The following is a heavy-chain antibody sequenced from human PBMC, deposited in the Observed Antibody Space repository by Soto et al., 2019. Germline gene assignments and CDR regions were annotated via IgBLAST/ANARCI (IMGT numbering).Heavy chain of an antibody. D-gene: IGHD3-16*01. CDR1: GDTFTSYG. J-gene: IGHJ6*02. V-gene: IGHV1-18*01. Sequence: ASAKVSCKAAGDTFTSYGISWVRRAPGEGRERWVWISAYNGNTNYAQKLQGRVTMTTDTSTSTAYMELRSVTAEDTAVYYCGSWGLYSDYYGMYVWAQGTTVPVSS. CDR3: GSWGLYSDYYGMYV. CDR2: ISAYNGNT.